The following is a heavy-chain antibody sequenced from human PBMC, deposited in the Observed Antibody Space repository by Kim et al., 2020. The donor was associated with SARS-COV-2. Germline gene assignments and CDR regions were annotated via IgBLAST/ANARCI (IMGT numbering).Heavy chain of an antibody. CDR1: GGTFSSYA. D-gene: IGHD3-10*01. J-gene: IGHJ5*02. V-gene: IGHV1-69*13. CDR3: ARDRGATLGTNWFDP. CDR2: IIPIFGTA. Sequence: SVKVSCKASGGTFSSYAISWVRQASGQGLEWMGGIIPIFGTANYAQKFQGRVTITADESTSTAYMELSSLRSEDTAVYYCARDRGATLGTNWFDPWGKGTLVTVSS.